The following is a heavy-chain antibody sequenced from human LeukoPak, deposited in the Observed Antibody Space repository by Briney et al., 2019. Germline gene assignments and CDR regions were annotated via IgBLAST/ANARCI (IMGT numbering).Heavy chain of an antibody. V-gene: IGHV1-2*06. CDR3: ARERRAVAGGYNWFDP. Sequence: ASVKVSCKASGCTFTGYYMHWVRQAPGQGLEWMGRINPNSGGTNYAQKFQGRVTMTRDTSISTAYMELSRLRSDDTAVYYCARERRAVAGGYNWFDPWGQGTLVTVSS. D-gene: IGHD6-19*01. CDR2: INPNSGGT. J-gene: IGHJ5*02. CDR1: GCTFTGYY.